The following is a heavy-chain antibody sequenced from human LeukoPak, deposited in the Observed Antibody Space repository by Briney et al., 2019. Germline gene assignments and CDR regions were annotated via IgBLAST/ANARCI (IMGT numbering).Heavy chain of an antibody. CDR2: IYYSGST. V-gene: IGHV4-59*01. CDR1: GGSFSGYY. CDR3: ARVFTVTTPNYYYYYMDV. J-gene: IGHJ6*03. D-gene: IGHD4-11*01. Sequence: PSETLSLTCAVYGGSFSGYYWSWIRQPPGKGLEWIGYIYYSGSTNYNPSLKSRVTISVDTSKNQFSLKLSSVTAADTAVYYCARVFTVTTPNYYYYYMDVWGKGTTVTVSS.